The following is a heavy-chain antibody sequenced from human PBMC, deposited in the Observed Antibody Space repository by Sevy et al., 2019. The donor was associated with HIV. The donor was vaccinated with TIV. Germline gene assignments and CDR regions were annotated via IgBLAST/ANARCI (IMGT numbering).Heavy chain of an antibody. CDR1: GGSISSYY. CDR3: ARLYSSSWNYYYYGMDV. V-gene: IGHV4-59*01. J-gene: IGHJ6*02. Sequence: SETLSLTCTVSGGSISSYYWGWIRQPPGKGLEWIGYIYYSGSTNYNPSLKSRVTISVDTSKNQFSLKLSSVTAADTAVYYCARLYSSSWNYYYYGMDVWGQGTTVTVSS. D-gene: IGHD6-13*01. CDR2: IYYSGST.